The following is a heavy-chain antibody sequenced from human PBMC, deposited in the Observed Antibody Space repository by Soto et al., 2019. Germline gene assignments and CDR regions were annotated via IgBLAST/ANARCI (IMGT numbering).Heavy chain of an antibody. D-gene: IGHD3-3*01. CDR3: ATFLSAPRITIFGVVIRDRSNWFDP. Sequence: ASVKVSCKVSGYTLTELSMHWVRQAPGKGLEWMGGFDPEDGETIYAQKFQGRVTMTEDTSTDTAYMELSSLRSEDTAVYYCATFLSAPRITIFGVVIRDRSNWFDPWGQGTLVTISS. J-gene: IGHJ5*02. CDR2: FDPEDGET. CDR1: GYTLTELS. V-gene: IGHV1-24*01.